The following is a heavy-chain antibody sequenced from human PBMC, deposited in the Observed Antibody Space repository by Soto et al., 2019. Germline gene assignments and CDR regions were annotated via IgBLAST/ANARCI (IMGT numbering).Heavy chain of an antibody. CDR1: GFTFSSYE. D-gene: IGHD2-2*03. Sequence: GSRRLSCAASGFTFSSYEMNWVRQAPGKGLEWVSYISSSGSTIYYADSVKGRFTISRDNAKNSLYLQMNSLRAEDTAVYYCARMDGNRFDPWGQGTLVTVSS. CDR2: ISSSGSTI. V-gene: IGHV3-48*03. CDR3: ARMDGNRFDP. J-gene: IGHJ5*02.